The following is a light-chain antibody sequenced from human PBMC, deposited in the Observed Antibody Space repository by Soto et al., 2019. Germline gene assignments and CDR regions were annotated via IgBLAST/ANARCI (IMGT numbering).Light chain of an antibody. V-gene: IGLV1-47*01. J-gene: IGLJ1*01. CDR3: ATWDDSLNGFYV. CDR1: TSNIGSNY. Sequence: HSVLTQPPSASGTPGQGVTISCSGSTSNIGSNYVYWYQQLPGTAPTLLIYRNNQRPSGVPDRFSGSKYGTSASLAISGLRSDDEADYFCATWDDSLNGFYVFGTGTKVTV. CDR2: RNN.